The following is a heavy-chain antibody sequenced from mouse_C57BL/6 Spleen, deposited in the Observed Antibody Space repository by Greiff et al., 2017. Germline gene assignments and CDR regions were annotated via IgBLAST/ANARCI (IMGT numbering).Heavy chain of an antibody. J-gene: IGHJ1*03. D-gene: IGHD1-1*01. CDR2: ISDGGSYT. CDR1: GFTFSSYA. Sequence: EVKLMESGGGLVKPGGSLKLSCAASGFTFSSYAMSWVRQTPEKRLEWVATISDGGSYTYYPDNVKGRFTISRDNAKNNLYLQMSHLKSEDTAMYYCARDRVLRGYFDVWGTGTTVTVSS. V-gene: IGHV5-4*01. CDR3: ARDRVLRGYFDV.